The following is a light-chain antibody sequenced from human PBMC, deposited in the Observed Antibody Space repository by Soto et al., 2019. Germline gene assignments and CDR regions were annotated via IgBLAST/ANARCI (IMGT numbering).Light chain of an antibody. J-gene: IGKJ5*01. CDR2: DAS. V-gene: IGKV3-11*01. Sequence: EIVLTQSPATLSLSPGERATLSCRASQSVSNSLAWYQQKPGQAPRLLIYDASNRATGVPARFSGSGSGTDFTLTLSSPVAVDFAFYYCQQRSDCPPISFGQGT. CDR3: QQRSDCPPIS. CDR1: QSVSNS.